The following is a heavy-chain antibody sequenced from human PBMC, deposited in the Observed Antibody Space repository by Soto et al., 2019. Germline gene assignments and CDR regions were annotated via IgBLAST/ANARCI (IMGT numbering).Heavy chain of an antibody. Sequence: QVQLVESGGGVVQSGRSLTLSCAASGFSLRTYGMHWLRRAPGKGLEWVAFIWYDGTKKFYANSVKGRSTISKDNSNNILYLQMSGLRAEETAGYYCARDVVTAVAGRVHWVDPWGQGTLVTVSS. CDR2: IWYDGTKK. V-gene: IGHV3-33*01. J-gene: IGHJ5*02. CDR3: ARDVVTAVAGRVHWVDP. D-gene: IGHD6-19*01. CDR1: GFSLRTYG.